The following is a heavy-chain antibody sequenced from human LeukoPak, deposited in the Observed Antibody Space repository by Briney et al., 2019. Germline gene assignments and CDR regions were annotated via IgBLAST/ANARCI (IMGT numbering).Heavy chain of an antibody. CDR2: ISSSSSYI. J-gene: IGHJ4*02. D-gene: IGHD3-16*01. CDR1: GFTFSSYS. V-gene: IGHV3-21*01. CDR3: ASFYDYAWVPGY. Sequence: GGSLRLSCAASGFTFSSYSMNWVRQAPGKGLEWVSSISSSSSYIYYADSVKGRFTISRDNAKNSLYLQMNSLRAEDTAVYYCASFYDYAWVPGYWGQGTLVTVSS.